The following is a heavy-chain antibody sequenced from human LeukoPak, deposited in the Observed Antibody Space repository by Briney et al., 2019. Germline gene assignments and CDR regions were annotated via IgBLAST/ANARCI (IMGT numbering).Heavy chain of an antibody. CDR1: GGSISSYY. V-gene: IGHV4-59*01. CDR2: IYYSGST. J-gene: IGHJ4*02. D-gene: IGHD6-13*01. Sequence: PSETLSLTCTVSGGSISSYYWSWIRQPPGKGLEWIGYIYYSGSTNYNPSLKSRVTISVDTSKNQFPLKLSSVTAADTAVYYCAREGAAAAHFDYWGQGTLVTVSS. CDR3: AREGAAAAHFDY.